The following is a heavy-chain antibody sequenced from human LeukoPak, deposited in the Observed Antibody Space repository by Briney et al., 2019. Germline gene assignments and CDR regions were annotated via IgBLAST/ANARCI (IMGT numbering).Heavy chain of an antibody. D-gene: IGHD7-27*01. V-gene: IGHV4-59*12. CDR2: IYHSGST. Sequence: SETLSLTCSVSGGFNTHYYWSWIRQPPGKGLEWIGYIYHSGSTNYNPSLKSRVTISVDTSKNHFSLKLSSVTAADTAVYYCARDNGYANWGSRSPFEDYWGQGTLVTVSS. CDR1: GGFNTHYY. J-gene: IGHJ4*02. CDR3: ARDNGYANWGSRSPFEDY.